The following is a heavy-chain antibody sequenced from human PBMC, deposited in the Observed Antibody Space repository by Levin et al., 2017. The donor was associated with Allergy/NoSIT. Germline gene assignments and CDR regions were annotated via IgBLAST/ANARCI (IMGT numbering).Heavy chain of an antibody. CDR3: ARRLRGGPFDY. CDR1: GESFPGHF. V-gene: IGHV4-34*12. CDR2: IIHSDDT. Sequence: SQTLSLPCAVYGESFPGHFWSWIRPPPGKGLEWIGEIIHSDDTNFIPSHYNPSLKSRVTISLDTPKNQFSLKLSSVTAADTAVYYCARRLRGGPFDYWGQGTLVTVSS. J-gene: IGHJ4*02. D-gene: IGHD4-17*01.